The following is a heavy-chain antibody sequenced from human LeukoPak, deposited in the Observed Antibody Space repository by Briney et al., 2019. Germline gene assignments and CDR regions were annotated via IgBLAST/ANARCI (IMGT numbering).Heavy chain of an antibody. Sequence: SQTLSLTCTVSGGSISSGSYYWSWIRQPAGKGLEWIGRIYSSGSTNYNPSLKSRVTISVDTSKNQFSLKLSSVTAADTAVYYCARDRGFMVRGSRRGYDDYYYYMDVWGKGTTVTISS. CDR3: ARDRGFMVRGSRRGYDDYYYYMDV. J-gene: IGHJ6*03. CDR1: GGSISSGSYY. D-gene: IGHD3-10*01. CDR2: IYSSGST. V-gene: IGHV4-61*02.